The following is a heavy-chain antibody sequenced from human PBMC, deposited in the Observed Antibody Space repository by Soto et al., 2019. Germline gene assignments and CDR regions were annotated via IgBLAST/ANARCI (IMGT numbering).Heavy chain of an antibody. V-gene: IGHV1-58*01. Sequence: GASVKVSCKASGITFSSSAVQWLRQARGQRLEWIGWIVVGSGNTKCAQKFQERVTITRDLSTSTAYLELTSLKSDDTAVYYCAASYGMDVWGQGTTVTVSS. J-gene: IGHJ6*02. CDR2: IVVGSGNT. CDR3: AASYGMDV. CDR1: GITFSSSA.